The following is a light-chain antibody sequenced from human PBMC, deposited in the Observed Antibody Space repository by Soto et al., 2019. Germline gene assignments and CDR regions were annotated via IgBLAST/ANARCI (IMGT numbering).Light chain of an antibody. V-gene: IGKV1-5*03. Sequence: DIQMTQSPSTLSASVGERVTIICRASQSINRWLAWYQQKPGKAPKLLIYSASVLQSGVPPRFSGSGSGTEFTLSISSLQPDDFATYFCPHYDRFSWTFGQGTKVEI. CDR3: PHYDRFSWT. J-gene: IGKJ1*01. CDR1: QSINRW. CDR2: SAS.